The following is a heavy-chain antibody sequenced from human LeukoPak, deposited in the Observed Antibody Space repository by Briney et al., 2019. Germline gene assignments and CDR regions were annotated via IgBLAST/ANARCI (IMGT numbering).Heavy chain of an antibody. CDR1: GYSFTSYW. CDR2: IDPSDSYI. CDR3: ARQHGSSWYYFDY. V-gene: IGHV5-10-1*01. Sequence: PGESLKISCKGSGYSFTSYWISWVRQMPGKGLEWMGRIDPSDSYINYSPSFQGHVTISADKSISTAYLQWSSLKASDTAMYYCARQHGSSWYYFDYWGQGTLVTVSS. D-gene: IGHD6-13*01. J-gene: IGHJ4*02.